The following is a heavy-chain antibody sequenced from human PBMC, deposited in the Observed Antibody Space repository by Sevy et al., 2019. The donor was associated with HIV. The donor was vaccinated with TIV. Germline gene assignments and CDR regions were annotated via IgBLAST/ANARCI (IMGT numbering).Heavy chain of an antibody. Sequence: ASVKVSCKASSYTFSNYGITWVRQAPGQGLEWVGWISGFNGNTKYAQKFQGRVTVTTDTSTTTVYMELRSVRSDDTAVYYCARGYSSTYYGSVDYWGQGTLVTVSS. J-gene: IGHJ4*02. D-gene: IGHD6-13*01. V-gene: IGHV1-18*01. CDR2: ISGFNGNT. CDR3: ARGYSSTYYGSVDY. CDR1: SYTFSNYG.